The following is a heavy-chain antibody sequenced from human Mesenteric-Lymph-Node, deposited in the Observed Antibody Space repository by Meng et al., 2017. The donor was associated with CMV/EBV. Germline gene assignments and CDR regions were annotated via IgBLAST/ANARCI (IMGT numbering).Heavy chain of an antibody. CDR1: GYTFTSYY. Sequence: ASVKVSCKASGYTFTSYYMHWVRQAPGQGLEWMGIINPSGGSTSYAQKFQGRVTMIRDTSTSTVYMELSSLRSEDTAVYYCARYGDFWSGYYFIDPWGQGTLVTVSS. CDR2: INPSGGST. D-gene: IGHD3-3*01. CDR3: ARYGDFWSGYYFIDP. V-gene: IGHV1-46*01. J-gene: IGHJ5*02.